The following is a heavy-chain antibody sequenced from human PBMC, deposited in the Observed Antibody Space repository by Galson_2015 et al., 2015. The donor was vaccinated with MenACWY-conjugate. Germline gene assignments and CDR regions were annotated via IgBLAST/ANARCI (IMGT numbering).Heavy chain of an antibody. D-gene: IGHD5-18*01. Sequence: SLRLSCAASGLTFTGYEFNWVRQAPGTGLEWLSYINKSGSPIYYADSVKGRFTISRDNIKKSLFLEMNSLRAGDTGVYYCARVGTWIHQYFYYMDVWGKGTTVTVSS. CDR3: ARVGTWIHQYFYYMDV. CDR1: GLTFTGYE. V-gene: IGHV3-48*03. J-gene: IGHJ6*03. CDR2: INKSGSPI.